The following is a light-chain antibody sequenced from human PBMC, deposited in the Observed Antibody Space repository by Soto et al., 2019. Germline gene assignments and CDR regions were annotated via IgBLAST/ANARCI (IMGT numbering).Light chain of an antibody. V-gene: IGKV1-27*01. CDR3: QKYNSAPWT. J-gene: IGKJ1*01. Sequence: DILLTHTASSLSASVGDRVTSTCRASQDISNYLAWYQQKPGKVPKLLISAASTLQTGVPSRFSGGGSGTDFTLTISSLQPEDVATYYCQKYNSAPWTFGQGTKVDIK. CDR2: AAS. CDR1: QDISNY.